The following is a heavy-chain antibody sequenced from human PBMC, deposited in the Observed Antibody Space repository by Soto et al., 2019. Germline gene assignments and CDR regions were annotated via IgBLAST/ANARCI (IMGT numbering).Heavy chain of an antibody. V-gene: IGHV4-31*03. Sequence: QVQLQESGPGLVKPSQTLSLTCTVSGGSISSGGYYWSWIGQHPGKGLEWIGYIYYSGSTYYNPSLKSRVTISVDTSKNQFSLKLSSVTAADTAVYYCARGEWLGERRFDPWGQGTLVTVSS. CDR3: ARGEWLGERRFDP. D-gene: IGHD3-16*01. CDR2: IYYSGST. CDR1: GGSISSGGYY. J-gene: IGHJ5*02.